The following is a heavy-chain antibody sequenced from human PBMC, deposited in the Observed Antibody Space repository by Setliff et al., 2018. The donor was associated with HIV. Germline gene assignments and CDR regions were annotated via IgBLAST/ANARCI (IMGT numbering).Heavy chain of an antibody. J-gene: IGHJ4*02. CDR1: GFTFSSYS. V-gene: IGHV3-74*01. D-gene: IGHD6-13*01. CDR2: SSSDGSST. Sequence: GGSLRLSCAASGFTFSSYSMNWVRQAPGKGLEWVSYISSSSDGSSTTYADSVKGRFTISRDNAKNTLYLQMNSLRAEDTAVYYCARGGSNSWSPFDYWGQGTLVTVSS. CDR3: ARGGSNSWSPFDY.